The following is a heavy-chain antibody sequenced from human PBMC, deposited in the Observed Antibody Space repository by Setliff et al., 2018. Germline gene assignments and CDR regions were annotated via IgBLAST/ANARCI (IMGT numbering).Heavy chain of an antibody. V-gene: IGHV3-7*01. J-gene: IGHJ3*02. D-gene: IGHD3-22*01. CDR2: IKQDGSTK. Sequence: AGGSLRLSCAASGFTFSSHWMSWVRQAPGKGLEWVADIKQDGSTKYYLDPVKGRFTISRDNAKRSLYLQMTGLRADDTGVYYCVRDDADNYDAFDNWGQGTLVTVSS. CDR1: GFTFSSHW. CDR3: VRDDADNYDAFDN.